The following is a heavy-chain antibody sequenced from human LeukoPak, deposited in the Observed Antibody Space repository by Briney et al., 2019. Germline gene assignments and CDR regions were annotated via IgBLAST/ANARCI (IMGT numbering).Heavy chain of an antibody. CDR2: IHYSGST. V-gene: IGHV4-39*01. J-gene: IGHJ4*02. Sequence: SETLSLTCTVSGGSISSRSYYWGWVRQPPGKGLEWTGSIHYSGSTYYDASFKSRVTMSVDTSKNQFSLKLSSVTAADTAVYYCARHLGADSSSSFGYWGQGTLVTVSS. CDR3: ARHLGADSSSSFGY. CDR1: GGSISSRSYY. D-gene: IGHD6-6*01.